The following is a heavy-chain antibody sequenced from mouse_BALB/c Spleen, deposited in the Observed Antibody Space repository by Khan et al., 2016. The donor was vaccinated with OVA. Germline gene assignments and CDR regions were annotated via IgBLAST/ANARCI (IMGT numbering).Heavy chain of an antibody. V-gene: IGHV3-8*02. CDR2: MIYTGYT. Sequence: EVQLQASGPSLVKPSQTLSLTCSVTGDSITSGYWSWIRKFPGNKLEYMGYMIYTGYTYYNPSLKSRISITRHTSKNQYYLQLNSVPTEDTATYYCARSTYRYAFAYWGQGTLVTVSA. CDR3: ARSTYRYAFAY. D-gene: IGHD2-14*01. J-gene: IGHJ3*01. CDR1: GDSITSGY.